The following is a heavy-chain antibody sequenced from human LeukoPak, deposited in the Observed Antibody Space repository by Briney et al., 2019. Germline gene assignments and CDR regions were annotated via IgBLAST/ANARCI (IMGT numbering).Heavy chain of an antibody. CDR3: ARDIGGLDGDGLDY. CDR2: ISYDGNNK. J-gene: IGHJ4*02. V-gene: IGHV3-30*03. CDR1: GFTFSNSG. D-gene: IGHD4-17*01. Sequence: GGSLRLSCAASGFTFSNSGMHWVRQAPGKGLEWVAAISYDGNNKYYADSVKGRFTISRDNSKNTLYLQMNSVRDEDTAVYYCARDIGGLDGDGLDYWGQGTLVTVSS.